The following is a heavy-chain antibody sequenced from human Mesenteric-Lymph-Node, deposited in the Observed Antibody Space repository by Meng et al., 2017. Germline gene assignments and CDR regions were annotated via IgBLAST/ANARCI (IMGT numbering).Heavy chain of an antibody. CDR3: ARCGPDGNGYSRGIPYFGIDI. CDR2: IYPSNSHT. CDR1: DYIFGSYW. J-gene: IGHJ3*02. V-gene: IGHV5-51*01. D-gene: IGHD3-22*01. Sequence: GESLKISCEGSDYIFGSYWIAWVRQMPGKGLESMGVIYPSNSHTKYNPSFQGRVTIAADMSTRTAYLMWDTLKASDTAIYYCARCGPDGNGYSRGIPYFGIDIWGQRTKVTVSS.